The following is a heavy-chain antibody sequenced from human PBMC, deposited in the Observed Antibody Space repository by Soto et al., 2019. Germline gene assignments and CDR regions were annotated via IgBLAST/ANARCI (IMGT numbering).Heavy chain of an antibody. Sequence: PSETLSLTCTVSGGSVSSSCHYWCWIRQPPGTGLEWIGEINHSGSTNYNPSLKSRVTISVDTSKNQFSLKLTSVTAADTAVYYCARDKITGLFDYWGQGTLVTVS. CDR1: GGSVSSSCHY. J-gene: IGHJ4*02. D-gene: IGHD2-8*02. CDR2: INHSGST. CDR3: ARDKITGLFDY. V-gene: IGHV4-39*07.